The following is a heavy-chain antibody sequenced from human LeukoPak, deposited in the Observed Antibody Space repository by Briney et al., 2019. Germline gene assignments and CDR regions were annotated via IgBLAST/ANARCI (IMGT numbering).Heavy chain of an antibody. CDR1: GGSISSGGYS. D-gene: IGHD3-10*01. J-gene: IGHJ4*02. V-gene: IGHV4-30-2*01. CDR3: ARGYYGSGGLPPYFDY. Sequence: SQTLSLTCAVSGGSISSGGYSWSWIRQPPGKGLEWIGYIYHSGSTYYNPSLKSRVTISVDRSKNQFSLKLSSVTAADTAVYYCARGYYGSGGLPPYFDYWGQGTLVTVSS. CDR2: IYHSGST.